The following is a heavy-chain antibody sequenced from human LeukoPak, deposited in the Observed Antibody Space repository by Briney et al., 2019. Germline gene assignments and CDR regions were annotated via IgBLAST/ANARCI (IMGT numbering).Heavy chain of an antibody. D-gene: IGHD5/OR15-5a*01. J-gene: IGHJ4*02. CDR3: AKDVSDYFDY. Sequence: GGSLRLSCAASGFTFSNYGMHWVRQAPGKGLEWVSFIRYDGSHKYYADPVKGRFTISRDKSKNTLYLQMNSLRAEDTAVYYCAKDVSDYFDYWGQGTLVTVSS. CDR1: GFTFSNYG. V-gene: IGHV3-30*02. CDR2: IRYDGSHK.